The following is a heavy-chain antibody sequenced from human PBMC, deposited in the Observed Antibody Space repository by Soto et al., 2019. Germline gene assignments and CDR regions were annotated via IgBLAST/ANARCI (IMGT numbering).Heavy chain of an antibody. CDR1: GYTFTSYA. Sequence: ASVKVSCKASGYTFTSYAMHWVRQAPGQRLEWMGWINAGNGNTKYSQKFQGRVTITRDTSASTAYMELSSLRSEDTAVYYCAREVSIAVAGRDYYFDYWGQGTLVTVSS. D-gene: IGHD6-19*01. V-gene: IGHV1-3*01. J-gene: IGHJ4*02. CDR2: INAGNGNT. CDR3: AREVSIAVAGRDYYFDY.